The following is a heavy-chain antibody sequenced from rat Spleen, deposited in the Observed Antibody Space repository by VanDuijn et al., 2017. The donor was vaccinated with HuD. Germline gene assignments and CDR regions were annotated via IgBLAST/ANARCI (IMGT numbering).Heavy chain of an antibody. Sequence: ELQLVESGGGLVQPGRSMKLSCAASGFTFSDYNMAWVRQAPKKGLEWVATINYDGSSTYYGDSVKGRFTISRDNAKSILYLQMNSLRSEDTATYYCARHMANPYYVMDAWGQGASVTVSS. CDR2: INYDGSST. J-gene: IGHJ4*01. D-gene: IGHD3-4*01. V-gene: IGHV5-22*01. CDR3: ARHMANPYYVMDA. CDR1: GFTFSDYN.